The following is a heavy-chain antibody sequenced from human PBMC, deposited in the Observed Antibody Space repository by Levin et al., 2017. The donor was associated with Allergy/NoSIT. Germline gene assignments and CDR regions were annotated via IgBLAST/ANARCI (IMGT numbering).Heavy chain of an antibody. CDR1: GGSISSGGYY. J-gene: IGHJ6*02. Sequence: SETLSLTCTVSGGSISSGGYYWSWIRQHPGKGLEWIGYIYYSGSTYYNPSLKSRVTISVETSKNQFSLKLSSVTAADTAVYYCARGVENFDDYGMDVWGQGTTVTVSS. V-gene: IGHV4-31*03. CDR2: IYYSGST. CDR3: ARGVENFDDYGMDV. D-gene: IGHD2-15*01.